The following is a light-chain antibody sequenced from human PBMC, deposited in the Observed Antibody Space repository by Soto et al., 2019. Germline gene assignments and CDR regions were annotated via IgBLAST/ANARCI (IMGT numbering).Light chain of an antibody. V-gene: IGKV3-20*01. CDR2: GAS. J-gene: IGKJ3*01. Sequence: EIVLTQSPGTLSLSPGERATLSCRASQSVSSSYLAWYQQKPGQAPWLLIYGASSRATGIPDRFSGSGSGTDFTLTISRLEPEDFAVYYCQQYGSSPFTFGPGTKVYIK. CDR1: QSVSSSY. CDR3: QQYGSSPFT.